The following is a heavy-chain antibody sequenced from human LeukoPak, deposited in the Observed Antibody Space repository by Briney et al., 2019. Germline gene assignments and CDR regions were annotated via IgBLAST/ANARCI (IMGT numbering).Heavy chain of an antibody. J-gene: IGHJ5*02. CDR3: ATRRRDYDILTGYWGSPWFDP. V-gene: IGHV3-23*01. CDR2: INLNGDSK. Sequence: PGGSLRLSRAVPGFSLSRYGMSRGRQAPGEGLEGVSAINLNGDSKYYADSVKGRFTISRDHPENTLYLQMNSLRTEDTAVYYCATRRRDYDILTGYWGSPWFDPWGQGTLVTVSS. D-gene: IGHD3-9*01. CDR1: GFSLSRYG.